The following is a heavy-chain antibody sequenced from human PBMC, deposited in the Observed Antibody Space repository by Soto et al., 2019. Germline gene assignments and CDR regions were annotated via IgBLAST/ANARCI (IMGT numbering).Heavy chain of an antibody. D-gene: IGHD1-26*01. V-gene: IGHV3-30*18. CDR2: ISYDGSNK. J-gene: IGHJ4*02. Sequence: QVQLVESGGGVVQPGRSLRLSCAASGFTFSSYGMHWVRQAPGKGLEWVAVISYDGSNKYYADSVKGRFTISRDNSKNTRYLQMNSLRAEDTAVYYSAKDRGELRRYFDYWGQGTLVTVSS. CDR1: GFTFSSYG. CDR3: AKDRGELRRYFDY.